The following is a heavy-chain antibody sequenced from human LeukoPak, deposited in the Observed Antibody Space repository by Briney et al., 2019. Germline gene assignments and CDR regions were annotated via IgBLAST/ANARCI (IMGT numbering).Heavy chain of an antibody. Sequence: SVKVSCKASGGTFSSYAISWVRQAPGQGLEWMGRIIPIFGIANYAQKFQGRVTITADKSTSTAYMELSSLRSEDTAVYYCARFPVVIDFNWFDPWGQGTPVTVSS. CDR2: IIPIFGIA. CDR1: GGTFSSYA. D-gene: IGHD3-22*01. CDR3: ARFPVVIDFNWFDP. J-gene: IGHJ5*02. V-gene: IGHV1-69*04.